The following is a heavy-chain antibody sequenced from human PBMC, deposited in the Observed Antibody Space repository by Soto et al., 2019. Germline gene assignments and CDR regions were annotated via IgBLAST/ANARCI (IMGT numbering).Heavy chain of an antibody. CDR1: GYTFTSYA. V-gene: IGHV1-3*01. D-gene: IGHD3-22*01. Sequence: ASVKGSCKASGYTFTSYAMHWVRQAPGQRLEWMGWINAGNGNTKYSQKFQGRVTITRDTSASTAYMELSSLRSEDTAVYYCARDSSGYYRPDYWGQVTLVTVSS. CDR2: INAGNGNT. J-gene: IGHJ4*02. CDR3: ARDSSGYYRPDY.